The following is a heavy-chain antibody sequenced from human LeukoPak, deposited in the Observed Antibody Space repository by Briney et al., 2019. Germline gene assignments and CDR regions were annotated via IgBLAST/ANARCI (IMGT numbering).Heavy chain of an antibody. V-gene: IGHV4-39*01. Sequence: SETLSLTCTVSGGSISNTSYYWGWIRQPPGERLECIGTIYYSGSTYYNPSLKSRVTMSVDTSKNQFSLKLSSVTAADTAVYYCARTLDCSRGRCFLLYWFASSGLRTPVIVSS. J-gene: IGHJ5*01. CDR2: IYYSGST. CDR1: GGSISNTSYY. D-gene: IGHD2-15*01. CDR3: ARTLDCSRGRCFLLYWFAS.